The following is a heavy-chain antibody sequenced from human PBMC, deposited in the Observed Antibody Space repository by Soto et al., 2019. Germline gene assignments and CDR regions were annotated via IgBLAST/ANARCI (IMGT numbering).Heavy chain of an antibody. Sequence: HVQLVQSGAEVKTPGASVKVSCRTSGYSFSNYGISWVRQAPGQGLEWMGWIGPYDRKTDYAQNFQGRVTMTADTSTSTAYMELRSLRSDDTAVYYCARDPSGEVVPAASDSWGQGPLVTVPS. V-gene: IGHV1-18*01. CDR1: GYSFSNYG. CDR2: IGPYDRKT. D-gene: IGHD2-2*01. J-gene: IGHJ4*02. CDR3: ARDPSGEVVPAASDS.